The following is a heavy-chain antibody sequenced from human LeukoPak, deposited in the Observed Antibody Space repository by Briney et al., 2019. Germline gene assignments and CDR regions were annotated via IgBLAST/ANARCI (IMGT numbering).Heavy chain of an antibody. CDR1: GGSISSGGYS. CDR2: IYHSGST. D-gene: IGHD2-2*01. CDR3: ARGRLYCSSTSCSPYGMDV. V-gene: IGHV4-30-2*01. Sequence: SQTLSLTCAASGGSISSGGYSWSWIRQPPGQDLEWIGYIYHSGSTYYNPSLKSRVTISVDRSKNQFSLKLSSVTAADTAVYYCARGRLYCSSTSCSPYGMDVWGKGTTVTVSS. J-gene: IGHJ6*04.